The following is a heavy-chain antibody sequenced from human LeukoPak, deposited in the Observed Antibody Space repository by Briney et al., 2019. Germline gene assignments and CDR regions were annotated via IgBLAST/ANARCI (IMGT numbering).Heavy chain of an antibody. V-gene: IGHV3-15*07. Sequence: GGSLRLSCVVSGFTFTKAWMNWVRQAPGKGLDWVGRIKSESDGGTRDYAAPVKGRFIISRDDSKNTLYLQMNSLKTEDTAIYYCTTDGEYHDGSAIDYWGQGTLVTVSS. J-gene: IGHJ4*02. CDR1: GFTFTKAW. CDR2: IKSESDGGTR. CDR3: TTDGEYHDGSAIDY. D-gene: IGHD3-10*01.